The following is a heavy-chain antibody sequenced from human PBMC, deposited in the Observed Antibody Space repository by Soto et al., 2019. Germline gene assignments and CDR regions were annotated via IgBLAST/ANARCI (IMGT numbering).Heavy chain of an antibody. CDR1: GDTFTSFA. CDR2: INTDNGHT. D-gene: IGHD2-15*01. V-gene: IGHV1-3*04. Sequence: QVQFMQSGAEVKKPGAAVKVSCKASGDTFTSFAVHWVRQAPGQRLEWMGWINTDNGHTKYSHKFQGRVTISRDTSATEAYMELNGLRPEDTAVYFCASPLRGVDYYGMDVWGQGTTVTVSS. J-gene: IGHJ6*02. CDR3: ASPLRGVDYYGMDV.